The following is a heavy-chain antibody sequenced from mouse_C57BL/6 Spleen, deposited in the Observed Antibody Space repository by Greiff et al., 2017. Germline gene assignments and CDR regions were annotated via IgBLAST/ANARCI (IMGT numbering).Heavy chain of an antibody. CDR1: GFTFSDYG. Sequence: EVHLVESGGGLVKPGGSLKISCAASGFTFSDYGMDWARQAPEKGLEWVAYISSGSSTIYYADTVKGRFTISTDNAKNTLFLQMTSRRSEDTAMYYCARGYGYYAMDYWGQGTSVTVSS. D-gene: IGHD1-1*02. J-gene: IGHJ4*01. V-gene: IGHV5-17*01. CDR3: ARGYGYYAMDY. CDR2: ISSGSSTI.